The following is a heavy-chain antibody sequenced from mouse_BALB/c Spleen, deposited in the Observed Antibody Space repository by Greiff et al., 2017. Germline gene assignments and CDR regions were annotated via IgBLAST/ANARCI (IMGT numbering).Heavy chain of an antibody. CDR3: ARPDPNSWFAY. J-gene: IGHJ3*01. V-gene: IGHV1-9*01. Sequence: QVHVKQSGAELVRPASSVKISCKASGYAFSSYWMNWVKQRPGQGLEWIGEILPGSGSTNYNEKFKGKATFTAETSSNTAYMQLSSLTSEDSAVYYCARPDPNSWFAYWGQGTLVTVSA. CDR2: ILPGSGST. D-gene: IGHD4-1*01. CDR1: GYAFSSYW.